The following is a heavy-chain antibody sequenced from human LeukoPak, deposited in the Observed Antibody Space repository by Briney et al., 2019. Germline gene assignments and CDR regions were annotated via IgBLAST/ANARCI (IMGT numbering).Heavy chain of an antibody. CDR1: GGSISNYY. CDR3: ARRGSVSSLDF. CDR2: IYYSGST. D-gene: IGHD3-16*01. J-gene: IGHJ4*02. V-gene: IGHV4-59*08. Sequence: PSETLSLTCTVSGGSISNYYWSWIRQPPGKGLEWIGYIYYSGSTNYNPSLKSRVTISVDMSKNQFSLKLSSVTAADTAVYYCARRGSVSSLDFWGQGTLVIVSS.